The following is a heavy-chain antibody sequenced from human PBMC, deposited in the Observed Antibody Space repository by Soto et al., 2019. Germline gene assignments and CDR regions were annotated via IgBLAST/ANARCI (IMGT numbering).Heavy chain of an antibody. CDR2: IYYSGST. Sequence: SETLSLTCTVSGGSISSSSYYWGWIRQPPGKGLEWIGRIYYSGSTYYNPSLKSRVTISVDTSKNQFSLKLSSVTAADTAVYYCARRIVATETFAYWGQGTLVT. D-gene: IGHD5-12*01. J-gene: IGHJ4*02. CDR3: ARRIVATETFAY. CDR1: GGSISSSSYY. V-gene: IGHV4-39*01.